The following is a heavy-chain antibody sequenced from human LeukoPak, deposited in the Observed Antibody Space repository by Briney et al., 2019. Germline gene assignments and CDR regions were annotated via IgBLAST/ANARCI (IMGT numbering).Heavy chain of an antibody. CDR1: GGSISSYY. V-gene: IGHV4-34*01. D-gene: IGHD2-8*01. Sequence: PSETLSLTCTVSGGSISSYYWSWIRQPPGKGLEWIGEINHSGSTNYNPSLKSRVTISVDTSKNQFSLKLSSVTAADTAVYYCARLSKKLMVYASFDYWGQGTLVTVSS. CDR3: ARLSKKLMVYASFDY. CDR2: INHSGST. J-gene: IGHJ4*02.